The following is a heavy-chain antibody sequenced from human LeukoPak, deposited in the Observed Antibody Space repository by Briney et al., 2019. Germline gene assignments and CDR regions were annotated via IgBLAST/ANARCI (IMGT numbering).Heavy chain of an antibody. CDR3: ARDSPGGYYYGMDV. CDR1: GFTFSSYA. CDR2: IYSGGST. V-gene: IGHV3-53*01. J-gene: IGHJ6*02. Sequence: GGSLRLSCAASGFTFSSYAMHWVRQAPGKGLEWVSVIYSGGSTYYADSVKGRFTISRDNSKNTLYLQMNSLRAEDTAVYYCARDSPGGYYYGMDVWGQGTTVTVSS. D-gene: IGHD3-10*01.